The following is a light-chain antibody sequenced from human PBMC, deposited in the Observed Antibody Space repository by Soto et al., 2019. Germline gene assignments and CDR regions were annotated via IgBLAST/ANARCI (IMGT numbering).Light chain of an antibody. J-gene: IGKJ1*01. V-gene: IGKV3-20*01. CDR1: QSVSSSY. CDR2: GTS. CDR3: QQYGGSPMWT. Sequence: EMVLTQSPGTLSLSPGERATLSCRASQSVSSSYLAWFQQKPGQAPRLLIYGTSSSATGTPGRFTGSGSGTDFTLTISRLEPEDFAVYYCQQYGGSPMWTFGQGTKVDIK.